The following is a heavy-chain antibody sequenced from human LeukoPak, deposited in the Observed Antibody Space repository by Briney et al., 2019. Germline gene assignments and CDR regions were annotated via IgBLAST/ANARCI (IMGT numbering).Heavy chain of an antibody. J-gene: IGHJ3*02. V-gene: IGHV1-2*04. CDR2: INPNSGDT. Sequence: ASVKVSCKASGYTFTDYYMYWVRQAPGQGLEWMGWINPNSGDTNYAQKFQGWVTMTRDTSISTAYMELSRLRSDDTAVYYCARGVTGDDAFDIWGQGTMVTVSS. D-gene: IGHD3-16*01. CDR1: GYTFTDYY. CDR3: ARGVTGDDAFDI.